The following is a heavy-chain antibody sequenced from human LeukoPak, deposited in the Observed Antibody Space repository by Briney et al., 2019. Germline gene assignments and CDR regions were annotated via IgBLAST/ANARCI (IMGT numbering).Heavy chain of an antibody. D-gene: IGHD5-18*01. V-gene: IGHV4-39*01. J-gene: IGHJ2*01. CDR1: GGSISSSSYY. Sequence: SETLSLTCTDSGGSISSSSYYWGWIRQPPGKGLEWIGSIYYSGSTYYNPSLKSRVTISVDTSKNQFSLELSSVTAADTAVYYCARQRIQLWLRKASWYFDLWGRGTLVTVSS. CDR2: IYYSGST. CDR3: ARQRIQLWLRKASWYFDL.